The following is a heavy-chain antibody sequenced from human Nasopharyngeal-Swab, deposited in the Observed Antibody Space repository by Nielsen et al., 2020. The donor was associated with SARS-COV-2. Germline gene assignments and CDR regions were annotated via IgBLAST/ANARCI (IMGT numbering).Heavy chain of an antibody. V-gene: IGHV1-69*01. CDR2: IIPIFGTA. CDR3: ARVRLTGSSWSLGYYYYYMDV. J-gene: IGHJ6*03. Sequence: KISCAASGGTFSSYAISWVRQAPGQGLEWMGGIIPIFGTANYAQKFQGRVTITADESTSTAYMELSSLRSEDTAVYYCARVRLTGSSWSLGYYYYYMDVWGKGTTVTVSS. D-gene: IGHD6-13*01. CDR1: GGTFSSYA.